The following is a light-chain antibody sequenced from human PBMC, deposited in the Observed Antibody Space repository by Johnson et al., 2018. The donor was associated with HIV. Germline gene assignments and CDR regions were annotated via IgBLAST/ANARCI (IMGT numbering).Light chain of an antibody. CDR3: GTWDNSLSTGGV. V-gene: IGLV1-51*01. CDR2: DNN. CDR1: SSNIGDNY. Sequence: QSVLTQPPSVSAAPGQKVTISCSGSSSNIGDNYVSWYQQFPETAPKLLIYDNNKRPSGIPDRFSGSKSGPSATLGITGLQTGDEADYYCGTWDNSLSTGGVFGTGTKVTVL. J-gene: IGLJ1*01.